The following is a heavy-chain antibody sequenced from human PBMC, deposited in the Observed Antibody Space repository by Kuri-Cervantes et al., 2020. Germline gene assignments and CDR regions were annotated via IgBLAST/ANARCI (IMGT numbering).Heavy chain of an antibody. J-gene: IGHJ3*02. CDR3: AKVGGSHDAFDI. Sequence: ASVKVSCKASGYTFTGYYMYWVRQAPGQGLEWMGWINPNSGGTNYAQKFQGRVTMTRDTSINTAYMELSRLRSDDTAVYYCAKVGGSHDAFDIWGQGTRVTVSS. CDR1: GYTFTGYY. V-gene: IGHV1-2*02. CDR2: INPNSGGT. D-gene: IGHD3-16*01.